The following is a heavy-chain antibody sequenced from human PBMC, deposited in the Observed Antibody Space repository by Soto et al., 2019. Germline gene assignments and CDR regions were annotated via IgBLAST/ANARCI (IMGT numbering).Heavy chain of an antibody. D-gene: IGHD3-9*01. CDR1: GYTFTSYG. V-gene: IGHV1-18*01. Sequence: ASVKVSCKASGYTFTSYGISWVRQAPGQGLEWMGWISAYNGNTNYAQKLQGRVTMTTDTSTSTAYMELRSLRSDDTAVYYCARRPIKYDILTGYYPEYYFDYWGQVPLVTDSS. CDR2: ISAYNGNT. J-gene: IGHJ4*02. CDR3: ARRPIKYDILTGYYPEYYFDY.